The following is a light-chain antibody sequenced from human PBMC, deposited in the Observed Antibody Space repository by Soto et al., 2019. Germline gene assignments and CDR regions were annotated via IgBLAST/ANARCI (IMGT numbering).Light chain of an antibody. CDR2: GAT. J-gene: IGKJ2*01. V-gene: IGKV3-15*01. CDR3: QQYNNWPYT. Sequence: EIVMTQSPATLSVSPGERVTLSCRASQPVSRNFAWYRQKPGQAPTLVIYGATTWATGIPARFSGSGSGTAVTLTISSLLSEEFAVYYCQQYNNWPYTFGQGTKLEIK. CDR1: QPVSRN.